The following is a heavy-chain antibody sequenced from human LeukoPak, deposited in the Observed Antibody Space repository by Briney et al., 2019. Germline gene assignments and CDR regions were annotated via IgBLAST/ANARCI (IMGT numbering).Heavy chain of an antibody. Sequence: PSETLSLTCTVSGGSISISNYYWGWIRQPPGKGLEWIGSVSYSGRTYYNPSLKARVTVSLDTSKNQFSLNLISVTAADTAVYYCARETTAHGYFDYWGQGTLVTVSS. CDR2: VSYSGRT. CDR3: ARETTAHGYFDY. CDR1: GGSISISNYY. D-gene: IGHD4-17*01. J-gene: IGHJ4*02. V-gene: IGHV4-39*07.